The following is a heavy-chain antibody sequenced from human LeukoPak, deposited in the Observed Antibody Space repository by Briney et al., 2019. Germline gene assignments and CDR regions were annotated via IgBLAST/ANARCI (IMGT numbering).Heavy chain of an antibody. CDR2: ISGSGGST. Sequence: GGSLRLSCAASGFTFSSYAMSWVRQAPGKGLEWVSAISGSGGSTYYADSVKGRFTISRDNSKNTLYLQMNSLRAEDTAVYYCAKVSVLRYFDWLYNTQYYFDYWGQGTLVTVSS. CDR1: GFTFSSYA. J-gene: IGHJ4*02. V-gene: IGHV3-23*01. D-gene: IGHD3-9*01. CDR3: AKVSVLRYFDWLYNTQYYFDY.